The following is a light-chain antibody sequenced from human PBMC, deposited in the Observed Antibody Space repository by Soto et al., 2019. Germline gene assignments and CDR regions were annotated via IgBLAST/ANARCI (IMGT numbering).Light chain of an antibody. CDR3: SSYGGNSNYV. CDR1: SSDVGLYDY. Sequence: QSVLTHPPSASGSPGQSVTISCTGTSSDVGLYDYVSWYQQHPGKVPKLLIYEVTQRPSGVPDRFSGSKSGNTASLTVSGLQAEDEADYYCSSYGGNSNYVFGTGTKVTV. CDR2: EVT. V-gene: IGLV2-8*01. J-gene: IGLJ1*01.